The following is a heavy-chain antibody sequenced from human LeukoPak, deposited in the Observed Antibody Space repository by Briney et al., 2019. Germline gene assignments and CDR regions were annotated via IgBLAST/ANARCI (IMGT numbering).Heavy chain of an antibody. CDR2: IYSGGST. J-gene: IGHJ6*02. CDR3: ARDRLSVTKDYYYYYGMDV. V-gene: IGHV3-53*01. CDR1: GFTVSSNY. D-gene: IGHD4-11*01. Sequence: GGSLRLSCAASGFTVSSNYVSWVRQAPGKGLEWVSVIYSGGSTYYADSVKGRFTISRDNSKNTLYLQMNSLRAEDTAVYYCARDRLSVTKDYYYYYGMDVWGQGTTVTVSS.